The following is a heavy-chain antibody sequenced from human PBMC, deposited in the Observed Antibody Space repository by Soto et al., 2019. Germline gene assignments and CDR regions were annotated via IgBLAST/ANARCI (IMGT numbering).Heavy chain of an antibody. CDR3: AKERSSGWSFDY. Sequence: GGSLRLSCAASGFNFDNYAMHWVRQIPGKGLEWVSGISGSGDSTYYADSVKGRFTVSRDNSKNTLYLQMNSLRAEDTAVFYCAKERSSGWSFDYWGQGTLVTVSS. V-gene: IGHV3-23*01. D-gene: IGHD6-19*01. J-gene: IGHJ4*02. CDR1: GFNFDNYA. CDR2: ISGSGDST.